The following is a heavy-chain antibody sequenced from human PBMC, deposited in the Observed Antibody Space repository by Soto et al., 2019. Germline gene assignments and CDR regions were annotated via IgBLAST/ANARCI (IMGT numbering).Heavy chain of an antibody. D-gene: IGHD2-2*01. CDR2: IYYSGST. V-gene: IGHV4-39*01. J-gene: IGHJ6*03. CDR1: GGSISSSSYY. CDR3: ARIVVVPAAILSIGYYYYMDG. Sequence: SETLSLTCTVSGGSISSSSYYWGWIRQPPGKGLEWIGSIYYSGSTYYNPSLKSRVTISVDTSKNQFSLKLSSVTAADTAVYYCARIVVVPAAILSIGYYYYMDGWGNGNTVTVSS.